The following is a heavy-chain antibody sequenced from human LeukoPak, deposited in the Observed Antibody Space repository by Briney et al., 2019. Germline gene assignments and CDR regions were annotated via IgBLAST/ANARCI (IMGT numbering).Heavy chain of an antibody. Sequence: PGGSLRLSCAASGFTFSSYAMNWVRQAPGKGLEWVSGISGSGSSTYYADSVKGRFTISRDNSKNTVYLQMNSLRAEDTAVYYCARGRGGSYPARGYWYFDLWGRGTLVTVSS. CDR3: ARGRGGSYPARGYWYFDL. J-gene: IGHJ2*01. D-gene: IGHD1-26*01. V-gene: IGHV3-23*01. CDR2: ISGSGSST. CDR1: GFTFSSYA.